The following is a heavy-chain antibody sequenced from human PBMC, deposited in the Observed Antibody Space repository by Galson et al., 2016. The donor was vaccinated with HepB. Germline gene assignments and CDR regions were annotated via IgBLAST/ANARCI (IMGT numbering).Heavy chain of an antibody. Sequence: SLRLSCAASGFTFSRFAMHWVRQAPGKALEFVSTISDSGDTTYYADSVKARFNISRDNSKNTLYLQVRSLRPEDTAVYYCVKGTSLVRGVPNYYYVMDVWGQRTTVTVSS. CDR1: GFTFSRFA. D-gene: IGHD3-10*01. CDR2: ISDSGDTT. J-gene: IGHJ6*01. V-gene: IGHV3-64D*06. CDR3: VKGTSLVRGVPNYYYVMDV.